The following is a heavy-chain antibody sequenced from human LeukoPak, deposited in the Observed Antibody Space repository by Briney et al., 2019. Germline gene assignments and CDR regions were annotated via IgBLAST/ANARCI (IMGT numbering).Heavy chain of an antibody. CDR3: ARLKDDVTKLDY. J-gene: IGHJ4*02. CDR1: GFTFGRYW. D-gene: IGHD2-8*01. CDR2: INQGGSRL. V-gene: IGHV3-7*01. Sequence: GGSLRLSCAGSGFTFGRYWMSWVRQAPGKGLEWVASINQGGSRLHYLDSVTGRFIISRDDAQNSLFLQKTRLRVDDTAVYYCARLKDDVTKLDYWGQGTLVSVSS.